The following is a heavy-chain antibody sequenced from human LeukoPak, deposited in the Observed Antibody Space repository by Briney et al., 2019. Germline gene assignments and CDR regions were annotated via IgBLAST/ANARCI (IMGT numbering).Heavy chain of an antibody. V-gene: IGHV4-39*01. J-gene: IGHJ5*02. CDR1: GVSISSSNSY. D-gene: IGHD3-9*01. CDR2: IYYTGNT. Sequence: SETLSLTCTVSGVSISSSNSYWGWIRQPPGKGLEWIGSIYYTGNTYYNAALKSRVTISIDTSKNQISLRLTSVTATDTAVYYCARVPIFTPNWFDPWGQGTLVTVSS. CDR3: ARVPIFTPNWFDP.